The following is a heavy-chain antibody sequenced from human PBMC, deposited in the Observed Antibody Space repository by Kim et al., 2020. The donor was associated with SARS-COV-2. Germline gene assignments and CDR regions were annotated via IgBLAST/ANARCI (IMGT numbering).Heavy chain of an antibody. CDR1: GYTFTSHY. Sequence: ASVKVSCKASGYTFTSHYIHWVRQAPGKGLEWMGMINLSGGTTSYPQKFLGRVTMTRDTSTSTVYMELSSLRSEDTAMYYCARDLSTGWGSFDYWGQGTLVTVSS. V-gene: IGHV1-46*01. CDR3: ARDLSTGWGSFDY. D-gene: IGHD6-19*01. CDR2: INLSGGTT. J-gene: IGHJ4*02.